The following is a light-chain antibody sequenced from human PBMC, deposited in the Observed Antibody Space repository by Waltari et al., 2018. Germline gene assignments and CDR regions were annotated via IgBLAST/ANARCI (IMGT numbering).Light chain of an antibody. Sequence: DIQMTQSPSSLSASVGDRVTITCRASQRISSYLNWYQQKPRKAPKLLIYAASSVESGVPSRFSGSGFRTDFTLTINGLQAEDYAAYYCQQTYNNFRTFGQGTKVDVK. CDR2: AAS. CDR1: QRISSY. CDR3: QQTYNNFRT. J-gene: IGKJ1*01. V-gene: IGKV1-39*01.